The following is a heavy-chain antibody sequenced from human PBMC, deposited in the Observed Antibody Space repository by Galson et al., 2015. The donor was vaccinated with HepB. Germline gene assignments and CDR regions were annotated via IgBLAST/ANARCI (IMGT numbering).Heavy chain of an antibody. J-gene: IGHJ4*02. CDR1: GFTFSSYS. Sequence: SLRLSCAASGFTFSSYSMNWVRQAPGKGLEWVSYISSSSSTIYYADSVKGRFTISRDNAKNSLYLQMNSLRAEDTAVYYCARDYYDSSGYYYVDYWGQGTLVTVSS. D-gene: IGHD3-22*01. CDR3: ARDYYDSSGYYYVDY. CDR2: ISSSSSTI. V-gene: IGHV3-48*01.